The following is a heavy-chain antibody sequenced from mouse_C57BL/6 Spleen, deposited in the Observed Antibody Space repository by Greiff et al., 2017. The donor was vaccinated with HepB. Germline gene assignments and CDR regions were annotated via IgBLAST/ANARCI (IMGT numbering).Heavy chain of an antibody. V-gene: IGHV5-4*01. J-gene: IGHJ1*03. Sequence: EVHLVESGGGLVKPGGSLKLSCAASGFTFSSYAMSWVRQTPEKRLEWVATISDGGSYTYYPDNVKGRFTISRDNAKNNLYLQMSHLKSEDTAMYYCAREGAQKNFDVWGTGTTVTVSS. CDR3: AREGAQKNFDV. CDR1: GFTFSSYA. CDR2: ISDGGSYT.